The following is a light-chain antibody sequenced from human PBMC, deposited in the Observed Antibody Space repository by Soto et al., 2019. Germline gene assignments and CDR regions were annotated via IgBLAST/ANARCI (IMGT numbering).Light chain of an antibody. CDR1: QSVSSSY. J-gene: IGKJ1*01. Sequence: EIVLTQSPGTLSFSPGERATLSCRASQSVSSSYLAWYQQKPGQAPRFLIYGASTRATGIPDRFSGSGSGTDFTLTISRLEPEDFAVYYCQQYGSSPTTFGQGTRWIS. V-gene: IGKV3-20*01. CDR3: QQYGSSPTT. CDR2: GAS.